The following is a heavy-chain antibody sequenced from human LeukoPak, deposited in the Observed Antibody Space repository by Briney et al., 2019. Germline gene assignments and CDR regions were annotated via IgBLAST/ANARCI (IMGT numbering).Heavy chain of an antibody. J-gene: IGHJ4*02. Sequence: MTSETLSLTCTVSGGSISSSSYYWGWIRQPPGKGLEWIGSIYYSGSTYYNPSLKSRVTISVDTSKNQFSLKLSSVTAADTAVYYCARHVYVAAAPDYWGQGTLVTVSS. V-gene: IGHV4-39*01. CDR3: ARHVYVAAAPDY. D-gene: IGHD6-13*01. CDR1: GGSISSSSYY. CDR2: IYYSGST.